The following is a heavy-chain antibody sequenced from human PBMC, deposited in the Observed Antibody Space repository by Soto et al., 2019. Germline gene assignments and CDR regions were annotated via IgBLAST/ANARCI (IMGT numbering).Heavy chain of an antibody. D-gene: IGHD6-13*01. CDR2: IYHSGST. J-gene: IGHJ3*01. CDR3: ARSPSSSWYGGGAFEV. CDR1: GGSISSSNW. Sequence: KPSETLSLTCAVSGGSISSSNWWSWVRQPPGKGLEWIGEIYHSGSTNYNPSVKSRITILVDKSKKQLSLKLNSVTAADTAVYYCARSPSSSWYGGGAFEVWGQGTMVTVPS. V-gene: IGHV4-4*02.